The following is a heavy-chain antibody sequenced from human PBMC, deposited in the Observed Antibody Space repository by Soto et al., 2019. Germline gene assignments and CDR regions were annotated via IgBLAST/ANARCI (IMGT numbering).Heavy chain of an antibody. D-gene: IGHD3-9*01. V-gene: IGHV3-30*18. CDR2: ISYDGSNK. CDR3: AKGPWVPYFDWLSPVPGGNWFDP. CDR1: GYSFTSYW. Sequence: GGSLRLACPACGYSFTSYWMHRVRQATGKGLEWVAVISYDGSNKYYADSVKGRFTISRDNSKNTLYLQMNSLRAEDTAVYYCAKGPWVPYFDWLSPVPGGNWFDPWGQGTLVTVSS. J-gene: IGHJ5*02.